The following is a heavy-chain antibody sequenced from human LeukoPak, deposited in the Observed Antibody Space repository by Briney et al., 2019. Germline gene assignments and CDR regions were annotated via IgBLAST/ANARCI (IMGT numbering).Heavy chain of an antibody. CDR2: ISSSSSYI. CDR3: ASGRDPLDY. CDR1: GFTFSTYS. J-gene: IGHJ4*02. D-gene: IGHD1-26*01. Sequence: PGGPLRLSCAASGFTFSTYSMNWVRQAPGKGLEWVSSISSSSSYIYYADSVKGRLTISRDNAKNSLYLQMNSLRAEDTAVYYCASGRDPLDYWGQGTLVTVSS. V-gene: IGHV3-21*01.